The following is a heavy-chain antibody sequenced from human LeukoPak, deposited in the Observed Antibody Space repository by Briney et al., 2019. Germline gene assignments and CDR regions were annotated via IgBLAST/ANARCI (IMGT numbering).Heavy chain of an antibody. Sequence: GRSLTLSCAASGFTFSSYAMHWVRQAPGKGLEWVAVISYDGSNKYYADSVKRLFTISRDNSKNTLYLQMNSLRAEDTAVYYCARSAMEDIGMVVGATLDYWGQGTLVTVSS. CDR2: ISYDGSNK. V-gene: IGHV3-30-3*01. CDR3: ARSAMEDIGMVVGATLDY. J-gene: IGHJ4*02. D-gene: IGHD2-15*01. CDR1: GFTFSSYA.